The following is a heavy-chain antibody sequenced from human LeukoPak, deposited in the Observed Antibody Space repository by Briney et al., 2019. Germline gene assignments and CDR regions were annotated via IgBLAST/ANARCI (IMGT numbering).Heavy chain of an antibody. CDR1: GYTFTGYY. Sequence: ASVKVSCKASGYTFTGYYMHWVRQAPGQGLEWMGWISAYNGNTNYAQKLQGRVTMTTDTSTSTAYMELRSLRSDDTAVYYCARLLAGIAAAGRAFDIWGQGTMVTVSS. J-gene: IGHJ3*02. CDR3: ARLLAGIAAAGRAFDI. D-gene: IGHD6-13*01. CDR2: ISAYNGNT. V-gene: IGHV1-18*04.